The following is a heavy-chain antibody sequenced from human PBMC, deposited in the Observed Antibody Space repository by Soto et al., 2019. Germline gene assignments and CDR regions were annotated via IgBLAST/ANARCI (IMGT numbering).Heavy chain of an antibody. V-gene: IGHV4-59*01. Sequence: PSETLSLTCTVSGGSISSYYWSWIRQSPGKGLEWIGYISYSGSTNYDPSLKSRVTMSVDTSRNQFSLKLSSVTAADTAVYYCARADDYKSSTFDYWGQGTLVTVSS. D-gene: IGHD4-17*01. J-gene: IGHJ4*02. CDR1: GGSISSYY. CDR2: ISYSGST. CDR3: ARADDYKSSTFDY.